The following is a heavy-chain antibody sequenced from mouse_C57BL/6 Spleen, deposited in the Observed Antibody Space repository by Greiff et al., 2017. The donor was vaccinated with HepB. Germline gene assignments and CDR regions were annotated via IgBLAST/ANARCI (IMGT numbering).Heavy chain of an antibody. D-gene: IGHD2-2*01. Sequence: EVQLVESGGGLVKPGGSLKLSCAASGFTFSSYAMSWVRQTPEKRLEWVATISDGGSYTYYPDNVKGRFTISRDNAKNNLYLQMSHLKSEDTAMYYCARDGGYYGYDSYYFDYWGQGTTLTVSS. J-gene: IGHJ2*01. CDR1: GFTFSSYA. CDR2: ISDGGSYT. V-gene: IGHV5-4*01. CDR3: ARDGGYYGYDSYYFDY.